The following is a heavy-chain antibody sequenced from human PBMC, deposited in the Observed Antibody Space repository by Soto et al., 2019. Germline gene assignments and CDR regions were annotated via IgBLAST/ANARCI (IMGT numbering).Heavy chain of an antibody. D-gene: IGHD2-15*01. V-gene: IGHV1-69*13. CDR2: IIPIFGTA. J-gene: IGHJ3*02. CDR1: GGTFSSYA. Sequence: ASVKVSCKASGGTFSSYAISWVRQAPGQGLEWMGGIIPIFGTANYAQKFQGRVTITADESTSTAYMELSSLRYEDTAVYYCARDTALWVIYCSGGSCYSGAFDIWGKGTMVTVSS. CDR3: ARDTALWVIYCSGGSCYSGAFDI.